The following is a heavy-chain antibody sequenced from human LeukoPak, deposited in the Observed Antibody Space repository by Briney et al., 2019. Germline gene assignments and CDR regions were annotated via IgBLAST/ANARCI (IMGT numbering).Heavy chain of an antibody. D-gene: IGHD6-19*01. CDR2: IYHSGST. J-gene: IGHJ3*02. CDR1: GYSISSGYY. CDR3: ARHRIAVAGAPYDAFDI. V-gene: IGHV4-38-2*01. Sequence: SETLSLTCAVSGYSISSGYYWGWIRQPPGEGLEWIGSIYHSGSTYYNPSLKSRVTISVDTSKNQFSLKLSSVTAADTAVYYCARHRIAVAGAPYDAFDIWGQGTMVTVSS.